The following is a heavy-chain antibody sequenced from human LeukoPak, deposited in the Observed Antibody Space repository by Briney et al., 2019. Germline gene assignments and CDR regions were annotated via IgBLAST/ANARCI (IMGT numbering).Heavy chain of an antibody. CDR2: ILYDGSNK. D-gene: IGHD2-2*01. V-gene: IGHV3-30*18. J-gene: IGHJ4*02. Sequence: GKSLRLSCAASGFTFSNYGMHWVRQAPGKGLEWVAVILYDGSNKFYADSVKGRFTISRDNSKNTLYLQMNSLRAGDTAVYYCAKDLGPTMPDYWGQGTLVTVSS. CDR3: AKDLGPTMPDY. CDR1: GFTFSNYG.